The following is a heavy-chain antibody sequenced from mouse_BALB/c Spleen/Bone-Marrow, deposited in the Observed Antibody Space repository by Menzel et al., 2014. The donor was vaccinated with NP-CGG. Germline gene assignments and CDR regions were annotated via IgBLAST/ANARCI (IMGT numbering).Heavy chain of an antibody. Sequence: EVQLVESGGGLVKPGGSLKLSCAASGFTFSSYTMSWVRPTPEKRLEWVATISSGGSYTYYPDSVKGRFTISRDNAKNTLYLQMSSLKSEDTAMYYCTSMITRGYYFDYWGQGTTLTVSS. CDR1: GFTFSSYT. D-gene: IGHD2-4*01. J-gene: IGHJ2*01. V-gene: IGHV5-6-4*01. CDR3: TSMITRGYYFDY. CDR2: ISSGGSYT.